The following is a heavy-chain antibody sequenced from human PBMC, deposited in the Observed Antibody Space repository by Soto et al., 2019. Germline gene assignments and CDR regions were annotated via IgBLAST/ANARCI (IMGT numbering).Heavy chain of an antibody. D-gene: IGHD5-12*01. J-gene: IGHJ6*02. V-gene: IGHV1-69*04. CDR1: GGTFSSYT. Sequence: GXSVKVSCKASGGTFSSYTISWVRQAPGQGLEWMGRIIPILGIANYAQKFQGRVTITADKSTSTAYMELSSLRSEDTAVYYCARDLGGRGYSGYVPMYYYGMDVWGQGTTVTVSS. CDR3: ARDLGGRGYSGYVPMYYYGMDV. CDR2: IIPILGIA.